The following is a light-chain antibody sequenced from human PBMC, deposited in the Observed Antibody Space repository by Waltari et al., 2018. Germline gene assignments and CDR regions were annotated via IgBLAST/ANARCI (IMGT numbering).Light chain of an antibody. V-gene: IGLV2-23*02. CDR1: SSDIGKYNL. CDR2: DVN. CDR3: CSYVGSAISV. Sequence: QSALTQTASVSGSPGQAITISCSGTSSDIGKYNLVSWYQQHPGKAPTLIIYDVNKRPSGVSNRFSGPKSGNTAFLTISGLQTADEADYYCCSYVGSAISVFGGGTKLTVL. J-gene: IGLJ3*02.